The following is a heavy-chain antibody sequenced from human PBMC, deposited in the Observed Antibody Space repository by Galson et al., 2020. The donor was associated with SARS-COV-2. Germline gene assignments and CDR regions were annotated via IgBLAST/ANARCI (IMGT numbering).Heavy chain of an antibody. CDR2: IDWDDDK. D-gene: IGHD2-2*01. CDR3: ARAQLWDPLYYYYYYYMDV. CDR1: GFSLSTSGMC. J-gene: IGHJ6*03. Sequence: SGPTLVKPTQTLTLTCTFSGFSLSTSGMCVSWIRQPPGKALEWLALIDWDDDKYYSTSLKTRLTISKDTSKNQVVLTMTNMDPVDTATYYCARAQLWDPLYYYYYYYMDVWGKGTTVTVSS. V-gene: IGHV2-70*01.